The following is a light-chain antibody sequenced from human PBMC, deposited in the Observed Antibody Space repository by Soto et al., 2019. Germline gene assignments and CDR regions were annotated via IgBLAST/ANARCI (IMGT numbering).Light chain of an antibody. Sequence: EIVMTQSPATLSVSPGERATLSCRASQSVSSNLAWYQQKPGQAPRLLIYGASTRATGIPARFSGSGSGTDFTLTISRLEPEDFAVYYCQQYNNWPFTFGPGTKVDIK. CDR3: QQYNNWPFT. CDR1: QSVSSN. CDR2: GAS. J-gene: IGKJ3*01. V-gene: IGKV3-15*01.